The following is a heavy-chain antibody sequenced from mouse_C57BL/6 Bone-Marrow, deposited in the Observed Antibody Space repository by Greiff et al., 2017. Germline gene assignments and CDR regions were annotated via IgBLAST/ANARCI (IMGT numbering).Heavy chain of an antibody. V-gene: IGHV1-55*01. Sequence: QVQLQQPGAKLVKPGASVKMSCKASGYTFTSYWITWVKQRPGQGLEWIGDIYPGSGSTNYNEKFKSKATLTVDPSSSTAYMQLSSLTSEDSAVYYCASDGNYAVYFDYWGQGTTLTVSS. CDR1: GYTFTSYW. D-gene: IGHD2-1*01. CDR2: IYPGSGST. J-gene: IGHJ2*01. CDR3: ASDGNYAVYFDY.